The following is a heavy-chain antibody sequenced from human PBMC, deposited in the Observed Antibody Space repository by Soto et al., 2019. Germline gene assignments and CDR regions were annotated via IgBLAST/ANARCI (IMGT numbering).Heavy chain of an antibody. J-gene: IGHJ6*02. CDR1: GGTFSSYA. CDR3: ARDTDPVRYSGYDFDYYYYGMDV. Sequence: SVKVSCKASGGTFSSYAISWVRQAPGQGLEWMGGIIPIFGTANYAQKFQGRVTITADESTSTAYMELSSLRSEDTAVYYCARDTDPVRYSGYDFDYYYYGMDVWG. V-gene: IGHV1-69*13. D-gene: IGHD5-12*01. CDR2: IIPIFGTA.